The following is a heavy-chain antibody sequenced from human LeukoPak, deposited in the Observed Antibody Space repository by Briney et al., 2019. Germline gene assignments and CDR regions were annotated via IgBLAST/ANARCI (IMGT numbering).Heavy chain of an antibody. D-gene: IGHD4-17*01. J-gene: IGHJ4*02. CDR3: ARGSFTLRGGDYETGDY. CDR2: ISSSSSYI. CDR1: GFTFSSYS. Sequence: GGSLRLSCAASGFTFSSYSMNWVRQAPGKGLEWVSSISSSSSYIYYADSVKGRFTISRDNAKNSLYLQMNSLRAEDTAVYYCARGSFTLRGGDYETGDYWGQGTLVTVSS. V-gene: IGHV3-21*01.